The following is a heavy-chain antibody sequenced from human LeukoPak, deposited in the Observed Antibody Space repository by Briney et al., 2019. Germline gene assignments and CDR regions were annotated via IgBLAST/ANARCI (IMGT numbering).Heavy chain of an antibody. CDR3: ARSLSSGWFPFDY. V-gene: IGHV4-39*07. CDR1: GGPISSSSYY. CDR2: MYYSGST. D-gene: IGHD6-19*01. J-gene: IGHJ4*02. Sequence: PSETLSLTCTVSGGPISSSSYYWGWIRQPPGKGLEWIGSMYYSGSTYYNPSLKSRVTISVDTSKNHLSLKLNSVTAADTAVYYCARSLSSGWFPFDYWGQGTLVTVSS.